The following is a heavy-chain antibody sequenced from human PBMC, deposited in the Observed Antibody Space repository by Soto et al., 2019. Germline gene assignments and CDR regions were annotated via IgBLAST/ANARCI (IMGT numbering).Heavy chain of an antibody. Sequence: SETLSLTCTVSGGSISSGGYYWSWIRQHPGKSLEWIGYIYYSGSTYYNPSLKSRVTISGETSKNQFSLKLSSVTAADTAVYYCARGEGYSYADWFDPWGQGTLVTVSS. CDR3: ARGEGYSYADWFDP. CDR1: GGSISSGGYY. D-gene: IGHD5-18*01. J-gene: IGHJ5*02. CDR2: IYYSGST. V-gene: IGHV4-31*03.